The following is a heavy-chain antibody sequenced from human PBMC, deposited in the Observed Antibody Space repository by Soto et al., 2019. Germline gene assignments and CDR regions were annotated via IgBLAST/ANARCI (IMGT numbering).Heavy chain of an antibody. CDR3: ARKSISSSSSAFDY. Sequence: VASVKVSCKASGGTFSSYSVSWVRQAPGQGVEWMGRIIPILGIANYAQKFQGRVTITADKSTSTAYMELSSLRSEDTAVYYCARKSISSSSSAFDYWGQGTQVTVSS. CDR2: IIPILGIA. D-gene: IGHD6-13*01. V-gene: IGHV1-69*02. CDR1: GGTFSSYS. J-gene: IGHJ4*02.